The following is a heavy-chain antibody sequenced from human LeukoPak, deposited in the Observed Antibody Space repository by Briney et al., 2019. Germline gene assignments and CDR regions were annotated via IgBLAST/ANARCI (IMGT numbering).Heavy chain of an antibody. CDR1: GFTFSNYI. J-gene: IGHJ3*02. D-gene: IGHD2-15*01. Sequence: LRLSCAASGFTFSNYIMSWVRQAPGKGLEWIGYIYHSGSTYYNPSLKSRVTISVDRSKNQFSLKLSSVTAADTAVYYCARSGYPDAFDIWGQGTMVTVSS. CDR2: IYHSGST. V-gene: IGHV4-30-2*01. CDR3: ARSGYPDAFDI.